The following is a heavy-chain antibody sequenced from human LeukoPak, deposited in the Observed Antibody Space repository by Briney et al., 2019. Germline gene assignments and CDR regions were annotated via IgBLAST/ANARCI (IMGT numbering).Heavy chain of an antibody. CDR1: GYTFSSYG. D-gene: IGHD5-12*01. Sequence: GASLKVSCKASGYTFSSYGISWVRQAPEQGLEWMGWISAYNGNTNFAQEFQGRVTMTTDTSTSTASMELRSLRSDDTAVYYCARDQGIYNHRIIDSWGQGTLVTVSS. V-gene: IGHV1-18*01. CDR2: ISAYNGNT. J-gene: IGHJ4*02. CDR3: ARDQGIYNHRIIDS.